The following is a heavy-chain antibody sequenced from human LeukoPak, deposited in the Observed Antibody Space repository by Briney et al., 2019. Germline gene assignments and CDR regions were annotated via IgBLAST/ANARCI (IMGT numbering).Heavy chain of an antibody. CDR3: ARPHSSGYYYFDY. Sequence: GGSLRLSCAASGFTVSSNYMSWVRQAPGKGLEWVSVIYSGGSTYYADSVKGRFTISRDNSKNTLYLQMNSLRAEDTAVYYCARPHSSGYYYFDYWGQGTLATVSS. CDR1: GFTVSSNY. CDR2: IYSGGST. D-gene: IGHD3-22*01. V-gene: IGHV3-66*04. J-gene: IGHJ4*02.